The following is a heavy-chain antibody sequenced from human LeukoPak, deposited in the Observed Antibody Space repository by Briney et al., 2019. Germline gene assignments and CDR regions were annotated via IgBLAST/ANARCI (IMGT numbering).Heavy chain of an antibody. CDR2: ITSSGSTI. D-gene: IGHD2-2*01. CDR1: GFTFSDYY. Sequence: GGSLRLSCAASGFTFSDYYMSWIRQAPGKGLEWASYITSSGSTIYYADSVKGRFTISRDNAKNSLYLQMNSLRAEDTAVYYCASIPQLVPAAGYYYYYMDVWGKGTTVTVSS. V-gene: IGHV3-11*01. CDR3: ASIPQLVPAAGYYYYYMDV. J-gene: IGHJ6*03.